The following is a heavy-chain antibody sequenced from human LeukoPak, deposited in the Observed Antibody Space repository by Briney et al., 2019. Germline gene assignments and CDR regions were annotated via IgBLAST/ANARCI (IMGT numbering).Heavy chain of an antibody. Sequence: SETLSLTCAVYGGSFSGYYWSWIRQPPGKGLEWIGEINHSGSTNYNPSLKSRVTISVDTSKNQFSLKLSSVTAADTAAYYCARGNYYDSSGYEDWGQGTLVTVSS. CDR1: GGSFSGYY. V-gene: IGHV4-34*01. J-gene: IGHJ4*02. D-gene: IGHD3-22*01. CDR2: INHSGST. CDR3: ARGNYYDSSGYED.